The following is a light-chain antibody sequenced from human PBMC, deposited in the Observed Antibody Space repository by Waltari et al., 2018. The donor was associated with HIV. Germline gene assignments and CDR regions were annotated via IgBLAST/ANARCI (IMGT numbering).Light chain of an antibody. CDR3: AAWDDSLREV. CDR1: SSNIGSNF. J-gene: IGLJ3*02. V-gene: IGLV1-47*01. Sequence: QSVLTQPPSASGSPGHSVPISCSGSSSNIGSNFVYWYQQLPGAAPKLLIYRNNQRPSGVPDRCSGSKSGTSASLAISGLRSEDEADYYCAAWDDSLREVFGGGTKLTVL. CDR2: RNN.